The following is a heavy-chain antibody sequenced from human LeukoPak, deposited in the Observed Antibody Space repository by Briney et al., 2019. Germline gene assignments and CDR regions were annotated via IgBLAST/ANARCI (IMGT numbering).Heavy chain of an antibody. Sequence: PGGSLRLSCAASGFTVSAYAMAWVRQAPGKGLEWVSTIYDDNTYYADSVKGRFTISRDNSKNTLYLQMNSLRAEDTAVYYCARPGSYYGDYAWRHAFDIWGQGTMVTVSS. CDR3: ARPGSYYGDYAWRHAFDI. J-gene: IGHJ3*02. CDR1: GFTVSAYA. V-gene: IGHV3-66*04. D-gene: IGHD4-17*01. CDR2: IYDDNT.